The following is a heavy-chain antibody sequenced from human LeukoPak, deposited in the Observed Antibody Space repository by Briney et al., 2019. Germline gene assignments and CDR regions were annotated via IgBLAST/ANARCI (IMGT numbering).Heavy chain of an antibody. CDR1: GYTFTSYG. V-gene: IGHV1-18*01. Sequence: ASVKVSCKASGYTFTSYGISWVRQAPGQGLEWMGWISAYNGNTNYAQKLQGRVTMTTDTSTSTAYMELRSLRSDHTAVYYCASSPSGGYYDSEDGLSATDYWGNGTLVNGSS. D-gene: IGHD3-22*01. J-gene: IGHJ4*01. CDR3: ASSPSGGYYDSEDGLSATDY. CDR2: ISAYNGNT.